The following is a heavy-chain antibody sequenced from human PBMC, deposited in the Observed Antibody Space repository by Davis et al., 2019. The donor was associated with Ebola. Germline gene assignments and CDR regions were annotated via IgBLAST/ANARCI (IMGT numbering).Heavy chain of an antibody. J-gene: IGHJ4*02. V-gene: IGHV3-21*01. Sequence: GESLKISCAGSGFTFSRHSMNWVRQAPGKGLEWVSSISSSSTYIDYSDSVKGRFTISRDNAKNSLYLQMNSLRAEDTAVYYCARDPGSSWYWNYWGQGTLVTVSS. D-gene: IGHD6-13*01. CDR3: ARDPGSSWYWNY. CDR2: ISSSSTYI. CDR1: GFTFSRHS.